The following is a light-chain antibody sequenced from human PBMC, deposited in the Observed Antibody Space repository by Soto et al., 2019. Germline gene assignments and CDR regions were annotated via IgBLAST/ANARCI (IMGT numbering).Light chain of an antibody. CDR3: QQYNSYWT. CDR1: TSISTW. CDR2: KAS. V-gene: IGKV1-5*03. J-gene: IGKJ1*01. Sequence: DIQMTQSPSTLSASVGDRVTITCRASTSISTWLAWYQQKPGKAPKLLIYKASTLESGDQSRFSGSGSGTEFTLTISILQPDDFATYYCQQYNSYWTFGQGTKVEIK.